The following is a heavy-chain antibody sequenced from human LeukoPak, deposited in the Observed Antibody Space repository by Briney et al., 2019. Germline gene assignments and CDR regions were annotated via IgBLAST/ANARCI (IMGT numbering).Heavy chain of an antibody. CDR2: INHSGST. D-gene: IGHD3-9*01. J-gene: IGHJ4*02. CDR1: GGSFSGYY. CDR3: ATLETG. Sequence: SETLSLTCAVYGGSFSGYYWSGIRQPPGKGLEWIGEINHSGSTNYNPSLKSRVTISVDTSKNQFSLKLSSVTAADTAVYYCATLETGWGQGTLVTVSS. V-gene: IGHV4-34*01.